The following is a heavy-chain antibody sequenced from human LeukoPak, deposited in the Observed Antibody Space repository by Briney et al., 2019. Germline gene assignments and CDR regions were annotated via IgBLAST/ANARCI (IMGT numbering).Heavy chain of an antibody. CDR3: AKDREAWSSYYFDY. D-gene: IGHD3-10*01. CDR2: ISYDGSNK. V-gene: IGHV3-30*18. Sequence: GGSLRLSCAASGFTFSSYGVHWVRQAPGKGLEWVAVISYDGSNKYYADSVKGRFTISRDNSKNTLYLQMNSLRAEDTAVYYCAKDREAWSSYYFDYWGQGTLVTVSS. J-gene: IGHJ4*02. CDR1: GFTFSSYG.